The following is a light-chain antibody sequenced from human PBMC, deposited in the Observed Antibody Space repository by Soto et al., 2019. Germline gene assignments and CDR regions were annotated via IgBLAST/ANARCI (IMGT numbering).Light chain of an antibody. J-gene: IGLJ3*02. CDR2: EVT. Sequence: QSALTQPASVSGSPGQSITISCTGTSSDVGGYNYVSWYQQHPGKAPKLMIYEVTNRPSGVSNRFSGSRSGNTASLTISGLQAEDEAYYYCNAYTTSNTWVFCGGTKLTVL. V-gene: IGLV2-14*01. CDR3: NAYTTSNTWV. CDR1: SSDVGGYNY.